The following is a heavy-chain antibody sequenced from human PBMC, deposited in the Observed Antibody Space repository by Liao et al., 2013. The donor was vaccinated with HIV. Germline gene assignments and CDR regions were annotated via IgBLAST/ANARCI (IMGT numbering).Heavy chain of an antibody. V-gene: IGHV4-34*01. CDR3: ARGEAYYDFWSGYPSANWFDP. Sequence: QVQPQQWGAGLLKPSETLSLTCAVYGGSFSGYYWSWIRQSPGKGLEWIGEINHSGSTNYNPSLKSRVTISVDTSKNQFSLKLSSVTAADTAVYYCARGEAYYDFWSGYPSANWFDPWGQGTLVTVSS. D-gene: IGHD3-3*01. CDR1: GGSFSGYY. CDR2: INHSGST. J-gene: IGHJ5*02.